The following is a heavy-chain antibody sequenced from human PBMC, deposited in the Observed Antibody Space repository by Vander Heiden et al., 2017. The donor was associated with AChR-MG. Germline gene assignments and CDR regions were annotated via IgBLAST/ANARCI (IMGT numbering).Heavy chain of an antibody. Sequence: QVQLVHSGVQVKKQGYSLKVPFKTYGLPFTNHHLHWVRQAPRQGLEWVGQINPSLDSTHYAQKFQGRVRMTRDTSTKTVYMDMTSLRPKDTAVYFCARELTGSFYFDFWGQGSLVTVSS. V-gene: IGHV1-46*03. D-gene: IGHD1-26*01. CDR3: ARELTGSFYFDF. J-gene: IGHJ4*02. CDR1: GLPFTNHH. CDR2: INPSLDST.